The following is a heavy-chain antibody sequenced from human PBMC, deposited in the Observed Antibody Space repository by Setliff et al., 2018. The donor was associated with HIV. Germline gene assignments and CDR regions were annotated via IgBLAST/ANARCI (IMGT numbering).Heavy chain of an antibody. D-gene: IGHD2-15*01. J-gene: IGHJ6*03. CDR3: AKKGFCSGGHCHTDWYFYMDV. V-gene: IGHV3-23*03. CDR1: GFTFGNFA. CDR2: IYSDGSRT. Sequence: PGGSLRLSCAASGFTFGNFAMGWVRQAPGKGLEWVSNIYSDGSRTHYADSVKGRFTISRDNSKNTLNLQMNSLSADDTAVYYCAKKGFCSGGHCHTDWYFYMDVWGKGTTVTVSS.